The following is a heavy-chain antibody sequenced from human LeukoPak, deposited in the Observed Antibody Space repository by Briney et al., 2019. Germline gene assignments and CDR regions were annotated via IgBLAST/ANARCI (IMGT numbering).Heavy chain of an antibody. Sequence: GRSLRLSCAASGFTFSSYAMHWVRQAPGKGLEWVAVISYDGSNKYYADPVKGRFTISRDNSKNTLYLQMNSLRAEDTAVYYCARGNFGYSGYDYGDYEDYWGQGTLVTVSS. CDR1: GFTFSSYA. D-gene: IGHD5-12*01. V-gene: IGHV3-30-3*01. J-gene: IGHJ4*02. CDR2: ISYDGSNK. CDR3: ARGNFGYSGYDYGDYEDY.